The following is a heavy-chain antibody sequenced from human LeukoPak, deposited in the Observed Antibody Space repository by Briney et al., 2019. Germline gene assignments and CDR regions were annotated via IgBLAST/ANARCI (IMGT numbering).Heavy chain of an antibody. CDR2: IYTSGST. V-gene: IGHV4-4*07. D-gene: IGHD3-22*01. CDR1: GGSISSYY. Sequence: SETLSLTCTVSGGSISSYYWTWIRQPAGKGLEWIGRIYTSGSTNYNPSLKSRVTISVDTSKNQFSLKLSSVTAADTAVYYCARGEGGNYYDSSGYAVNDAFDIWGQGTMVTVSS. CDR3: ARGEGGNYYDSSGYAVNDAFDI. J-gene: IGHJ3*02.